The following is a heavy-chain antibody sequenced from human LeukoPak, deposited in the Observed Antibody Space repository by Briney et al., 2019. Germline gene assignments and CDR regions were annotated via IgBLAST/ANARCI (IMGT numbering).Heavy chain of an antibody. D-gene: IGHD1-1*01. CDR3: ARLRRSGSPVLDY. Sequence: SETLSLTCAVYGGAFSGYHWNWIRQAPGKGLEWIGEVNHRGMTDYNPSLKSRVIISADTSKNQFSLKLSSVTAADTAVYYCARLRRSGSPVLDYWGQGTLVTVSS. V-gene: IGHV4-34*01. CDR2: VNHRGMT. J-gene: IGHJ4*02. CDR1: GGAFSGYH.